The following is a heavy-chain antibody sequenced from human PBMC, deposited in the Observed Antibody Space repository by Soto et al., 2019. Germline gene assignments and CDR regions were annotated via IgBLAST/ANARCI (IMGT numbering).Heavy chain of an antibody. V-gene: IGHV3-23*01. CDR3: ARWSYLDY. D-gene: IGHD3-3*01. J-gene: IGHJ4*02. CDR1: GFSFGSYA. CDR2: ISGSDGKT. Sequence: GESLKISCAASGFSFGSYALSWVRQAPGKGLEWVSTISGSDGKTFYADSVKGRFSISRDTSQNTLYLQMNSLRADDTAIYYCARWSYLDYWGQGTRVTVSS.